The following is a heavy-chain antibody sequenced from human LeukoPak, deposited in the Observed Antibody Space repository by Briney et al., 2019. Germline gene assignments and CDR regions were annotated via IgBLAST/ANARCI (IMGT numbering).Heavy chain of an antibody. Sequence: GGSLRLSCAASGFTFSSYWMSWVRQAPGKGLEWVANINQDGSAKYYVDSVKGRFTISRDNAKNSLYLQMNGLRAEDTAVYYCAREGSSSWYIGIDYWGQGTLVTVSS. CDR1: GFTFSSYW. V-gene: IGHV3-7*03. J-gene: IGHJ4*02. CDR3: AREGSSSWYIGIDY. CDR2: INQDGSAK. D-gene: IGHD6-13*01.